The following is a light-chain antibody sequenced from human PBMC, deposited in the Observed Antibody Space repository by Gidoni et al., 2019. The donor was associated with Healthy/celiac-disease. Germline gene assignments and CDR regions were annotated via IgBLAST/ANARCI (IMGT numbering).Light chain of an antibody. V-gene: IGKV3-11*01. Sequence: EIVLTPSPATLSLSPGERATLSCRASQSVSSYLAWYQQKPGQAPRLLIYDASNRATGIPARFSGSGSGTDFTLTISSLEPEDFAVYYCQQRSNWPPLFGQGTKVEIK. CDR2: DAS. CDR3: QQRSNWPPL. J-gene: IGKJ1*01. CDR1: QSVSSY.